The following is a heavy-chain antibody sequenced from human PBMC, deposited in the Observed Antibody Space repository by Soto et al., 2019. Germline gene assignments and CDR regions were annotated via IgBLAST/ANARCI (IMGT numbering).Heavy chain of an antibody. D-gene: IGHD3-3*01. CDR3: ARDNNDFWSGLHPRVNGMDV. V-gene: IGHV3-30-3*01. CDR1: GFTFSSYA. CDR2: ISYDGSNK. Sequence: GGSLRLSCAASGFTFSSYAMHWVRQAPGKGLEWVAVISYDGSNKYYADSVKGRFTISRDNSKNTLYLQMNSLRAEDTAVYYCARDNNDFWSGLHPRVNGMDVWGQGTTVTVSS. J-gene: IGHJ6*02.